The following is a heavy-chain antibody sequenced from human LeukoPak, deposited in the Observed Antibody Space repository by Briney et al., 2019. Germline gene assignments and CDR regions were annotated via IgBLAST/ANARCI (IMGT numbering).Heavy chain of an antibody. CDR1: GFTFSSYG. CDR3: ARDSGYSSGWSSDAFDI. J-gene: IGHJ3*02. V-gene: IGHV3-33*01. Sequence: GRSLRLSCAASGFTFSSYGMHWVRQAPGKGLEWVAVIWYDGSNKYYADSVKGRFTISRDNSKNTLYLQMNSLRAEDTAVYYCARDSGYSSGWSSDAFDIWGQGTVVTVSS. D-gene: IGHD6-19*01. CDR2: IWYDGSNK.